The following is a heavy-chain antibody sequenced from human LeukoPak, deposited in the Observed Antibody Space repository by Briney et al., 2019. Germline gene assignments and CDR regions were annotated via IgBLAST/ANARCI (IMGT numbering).Heavy chain of an antibody. CDR3: ARDLTGDQFFDP. Sequence: SETLSLTCNVSGGSISNYGYYWSWIPQHPGKGLEGLGYIYYSRSTYYNPSLKSRVTLSVDTSKRQCSLRLSSVTAGHRAVYYCARDLTGDQFFDPWGQGTLVTVSS. D-gene: IGHD7-27*01. J-gene: IGHJ5*02. V-gene: IGHV4-31*03. CDR2: IYYSRST. CDR1: GGSISNYGYY.